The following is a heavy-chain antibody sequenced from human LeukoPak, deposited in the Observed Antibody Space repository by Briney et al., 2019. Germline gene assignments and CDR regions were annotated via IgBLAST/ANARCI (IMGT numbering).Heavy chain of an antibody. CDR3: AKSGGYGLIDY. CDR2: IYSSGST. CDR1: GASISGSGYY. J-gene: IGHJ4*02. D-gene: IGHD1-26*01. V-gene: IGHV4-39*01. Sequence: SETLSLTCVVPGASISGSGYYWGWIRQPPGKGLEWIGNIYSSGSTYYNASLQSRVTISIDTSKNQFSLRLNSVTAADTATYYCAKSGGYGLIDYWGQGTRVTVSS.